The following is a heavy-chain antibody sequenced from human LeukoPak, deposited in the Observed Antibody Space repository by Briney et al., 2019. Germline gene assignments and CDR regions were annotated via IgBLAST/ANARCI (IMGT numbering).Heavy chain of an antibody. CDR3: ARVAIIPAAINYYYMDV. D-gene: IGHD2-2*01. V-gene: IGHV4-34*01. J-gene: IGHJ6*03. CDR1: GGSFSGYY. Sequence: SETLSLTCAVYGGSFSGYYWTWIRQPPGKGLEWIGEINHSGSTNYNPSLKSRVTISVDTSKNQFSLKLSSVTAADTAVYYCARVAIIPAAINYYYMDVWGKGTTVTISS. CDR2: INHSGST.